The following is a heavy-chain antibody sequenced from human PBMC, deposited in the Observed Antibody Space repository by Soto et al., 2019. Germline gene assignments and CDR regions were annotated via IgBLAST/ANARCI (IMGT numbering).Heavy chain of an antibody. Sequence: GGSLRLSCAASGFTFRSFAIHWVCQSPGKGLEWVSSIGTRSDIYYADSVKGRFTISRDNAKNSLSLQMNSLRAEDTGVYYCAREETAWPLAYGLDVWGQGTTVTVSS. J-gene: IGHJ6*02. CDR3: AREETAWPLAYGLDV. CDR1: GFTFRSFA. V-gene: IGHV3-21*01. CDR2: IGTRSDI. D-gene: IGHD2-21*02.